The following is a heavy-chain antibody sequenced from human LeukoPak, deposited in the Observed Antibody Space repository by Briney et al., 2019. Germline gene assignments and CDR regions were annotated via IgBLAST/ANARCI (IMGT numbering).Heavy chain of an antibody. J-gene: IGHJ4*02. CDR1: GGSISSYY. Sequence: SETLSLTCTVSGGSISSYYWSWIRQPAGKGLEWIGRIYTSGSTNYNPSLKSRATMSVDTSKNQFSLKLSSVTAADTAVYYCAREYYGSGSYYRTVYYFDYWGQGTLVTVSS. D-gene: IGHD3-10*01. V-gene: IGHV4-4*07. CDR3: AREYYGSGSYYRTVYYFDY. CDR2: IYTSGST.